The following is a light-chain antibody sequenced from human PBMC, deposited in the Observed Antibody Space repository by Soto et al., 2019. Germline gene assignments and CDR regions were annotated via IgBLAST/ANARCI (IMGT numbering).Light chain of an antibody. CDR3: QQSYIAPRA. CDR1: QNIFTY. V-gene: IGKV1-39*01. Sequence: DIQMTQSPSSLSVSVGDRVTITCRASQNIFTYLNWYQYKAGKAPKVVIYGAFSLERGVPSRFSGSGSGTDFTLTINSLQPEDFAIYYCQQSYIAPRAFGQGTKVEMK. CDR2: GAF. J-gene: IGKJ1*01.